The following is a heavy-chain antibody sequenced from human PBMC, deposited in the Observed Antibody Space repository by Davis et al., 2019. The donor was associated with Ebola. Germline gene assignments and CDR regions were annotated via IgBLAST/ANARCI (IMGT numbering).Heavy chain of an antibody. CDR1: GFTFSDYW. CDR2: IRQDGGEK. CDR3: AGDQGDS. J-gene: IGHJ4*02. V-gene: IGHV3-7*01. Sequence: PGGSLRISCAASGFTFSDYWMSWVRQAPGKALEWVANIRQDGGEKYYVDSVRGRFTISRDNAKTSLYLQMNSLRAEDTAVYYCAGDQGDSWGQGTLVTVSS.